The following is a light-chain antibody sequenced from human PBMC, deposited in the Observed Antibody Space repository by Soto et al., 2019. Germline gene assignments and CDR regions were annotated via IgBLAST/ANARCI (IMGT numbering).Light chain of an antibody. CDR3: SSYTSSSTSYYV. CDR1: SSDVGSYNR. V-gene: IGLV2-18*02. J-gene: IGLJ1*01. Sequence: QSVLTQPPSVSGSPGQSVTISCTGTSSDVGSYNRVSWYQQPPGTAPKLMIYEVSTRPSGVPDRFSGSKSGNTASLTISGLQAEDEADYYCSSYTSSSTSYYVFGTGTKLTVL. CDR2: EVS.